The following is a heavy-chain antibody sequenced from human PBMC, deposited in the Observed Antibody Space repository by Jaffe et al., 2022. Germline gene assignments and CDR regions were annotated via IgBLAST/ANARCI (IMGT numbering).Heavy chain of an antibody. CDR1: GGSISSYY. D-gene: IGHD3-9*01. J-gene: IGHJ4*02. CDR2: IYYSGST. Sequence: QVQLQESGPGLVKPSETLSLTCTVSGGSISSYYWSWIRQPPGKGLEWIGYIYYSGSTNYNPSLKSRVTISVDTSKNQFSLKLSSVTAADTAVYYCARGVLRYFDWLPHFDYWGQGTLVTVSS. CDR3: ARGVLRYFDWLPHFDY. V-gene: IGHV4-59*01.